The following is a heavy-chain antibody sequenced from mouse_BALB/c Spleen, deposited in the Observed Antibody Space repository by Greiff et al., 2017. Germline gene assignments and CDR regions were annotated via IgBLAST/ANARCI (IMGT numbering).Heavy chain of an antibody. Sequence: VQLQQSGAELMKPGASVKISCKATGYTFSSYWIEWVKQRPGHGLEWIGEILPGSGSTNYNEKFKGKATFTADTSSNTAYMQLSSLTSEDSAVYYCARSGITNYFDYWGQGTTLTVSS. CDR3: ARSGITNYFDY. D-gene: IGHD2-4*01. CDR1: GYTFSSYW. V-gene: IGHV1-9*01. J-gene: IGHJ2*01. CDR2: ILPGSGST.